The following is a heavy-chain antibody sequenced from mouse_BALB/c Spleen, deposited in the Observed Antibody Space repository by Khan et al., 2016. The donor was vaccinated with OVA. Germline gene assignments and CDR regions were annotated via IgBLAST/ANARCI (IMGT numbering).Heavy chain of an antibody. J-gene: IGHJ4*01. CDR1: GFTFSSYW. D-gene: IGHD3-3*01. CDR3: TARAYAMDY. Sequence: EVKLEVSGGGLVQPGGSMKLSCVASGFTFSSYWMSWVRQSPEKGLEWVAEIRLKSDNYATHYAESVKGKFTISRDDSKSRLYLQMNSLRAEDTGIYYCTARAYAMDYWGQGTSVTVSS. CDR2: IRLKSDNYAT. V-gene: IGHV6-3*01.